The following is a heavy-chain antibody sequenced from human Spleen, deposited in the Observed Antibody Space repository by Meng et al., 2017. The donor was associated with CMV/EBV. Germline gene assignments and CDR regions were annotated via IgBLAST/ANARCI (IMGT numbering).Heavy chain of an antibody. Sequence: SVKVSCKASGYTFTGYYMHLVRQAPGQGLEWMGWINPNSGGTNYAQKFQGRTTMTRNSSISTAYMELSSLRSEETAVYYCARVSEIFRGAYRHYFDSWGQGTLVTVSS. CDR1: GYTFTGYY. J-gene: IGHJ4*02. CDR2: INPNSGGT. D-gene: IGHD1-14*01. CDR3: ARVSEIFRGAYRHYFDS. V-gene: IGHV1-2*02.